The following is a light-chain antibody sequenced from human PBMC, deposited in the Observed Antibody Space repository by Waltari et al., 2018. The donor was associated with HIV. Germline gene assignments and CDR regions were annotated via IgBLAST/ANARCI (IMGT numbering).Light chain of an antibody. J-gene: IGLJ1*01. CDR2: AVS. V-gene: IGLV2-14*03. CDR3: SSYTSSRSYV. Sequence: QSALTQPASVSGSPGQSITISCTGTSSDVGGYNYVYWYQQHPGKAPKLMIYAVSNRPSGVSNRFSGSKSGNTASLTISGLQAEDEADYYCSSYTSSRSYVFGTGTRVTV. CDR1: SSDVGGYNY.